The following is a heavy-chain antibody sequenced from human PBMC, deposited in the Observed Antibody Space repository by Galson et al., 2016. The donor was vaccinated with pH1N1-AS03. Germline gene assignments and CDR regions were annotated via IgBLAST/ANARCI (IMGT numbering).Heavy chain of an antibody. CDR2: ISSAGKTT. Sequence: SLRLSCATSGFTISDYYMSWIRQTPGKGLEWIVYISSAGKTTYYGDSVKGRFTISRDNARNSLYLQMNRLRADDTAVYYCARDLLKYYIDSGSNAPGYWGLGTLVTVSS. CDR3: ARDLLKYYIDSGSNAPGY. D-gene: IGHD3-10*01. V-gene: IGHV3-11*01. J-gene: IGHJ1*01. CDR1: GFTISDYY.